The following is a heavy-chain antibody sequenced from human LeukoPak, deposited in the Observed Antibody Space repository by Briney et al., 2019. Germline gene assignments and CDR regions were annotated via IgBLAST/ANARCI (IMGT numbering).Heavy chain of an antibody. CDR1: GGTFSSYA. D-gene: IGHD3-22*01. CDR3: ARDGYDSSGYYSGYYYYYMDV. V-gene: IGHV1-69*05. CDR2: IIPIFGTA. Sequence: ASVKVSCKASGGTFSSYAISWVRQAPGQGLEWMGGIIPIFGTANYAQKFQGRVTITTDESTSTAYMELSSLRSEDTAVYYCARDGYDSSGYYSGYYYYYMDVWGKGTTVTVSS. J-gene: IGHJ6*03.